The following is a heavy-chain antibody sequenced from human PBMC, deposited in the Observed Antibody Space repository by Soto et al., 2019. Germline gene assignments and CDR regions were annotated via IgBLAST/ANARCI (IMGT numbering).Heavy chain of an antibody. Sequence: GGSLRLSCAVSGFTFSTYAMHWVRQAPGKGLEWVAVISYDGSNTYYADSVKGRFTVSRDNMLYLQMNSLRAEDTAVYYCARDQGRSITCQLDYWGQGTLVTVSS. J-gene: IGHJ4*02. D-gene: IGHD2-2*01. CDR1: GFTFSTYA. CDR3: ARDQGRSITCQLDY. CDR2: ISYDGSNT. V-gene: IGHV3-30-3*01.